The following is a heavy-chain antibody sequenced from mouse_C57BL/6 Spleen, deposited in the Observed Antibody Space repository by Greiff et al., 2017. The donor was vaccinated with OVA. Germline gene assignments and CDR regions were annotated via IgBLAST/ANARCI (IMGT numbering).Heavy chain of an antibody. CDR1: GFSLTSYG. CDR2: IWSGGST. V-gene: IGHV2-2*01. Sequence: QVQLQQSGPGLVQPSQSLSITCTVSGFSLTSYGVHWVRQSPGKGLEWLGVIWSGGSTDYNAAFISRLSISKDNSKSQVFFKMNSLQADDTAIYYCARNEGRAAYYDWFAYWGQGTLVTVSA. J-gene: IGHJ3*01. CDR3: ARNEGRAAYYDWFAY. D-gene: IGHD1-1*01.